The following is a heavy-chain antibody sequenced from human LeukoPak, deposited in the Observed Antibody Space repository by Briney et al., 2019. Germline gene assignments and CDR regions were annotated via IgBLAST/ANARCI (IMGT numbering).Heavy chain of an antibody. CDR3: ARAPSEIGGYYPEYFRH. CDR1: GFTFSKYW. J-gene: IGHJ1*01. V-gene: IGHV3-74*01. Sequence: GGPLRLSCAASGFTFSKYWMLWVRQAPGKGLESVSRINTDGTVTTYADSVKGRFTISRDNAKKTVSLQMNSLRPEDTGVYYCARAPSEIGGYYPEYFRHWGQGTLVTVSS. D-gene: IGHD3-22*01. CDR2: INTDGTVT.